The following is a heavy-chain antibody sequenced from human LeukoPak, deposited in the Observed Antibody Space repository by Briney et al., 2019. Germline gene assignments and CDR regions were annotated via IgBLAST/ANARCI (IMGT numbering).Heavy chain of an antibody. D-gene: IGHD5-18*01. CDR3: ARDVATAMAGIDYYYMDV. Sequence: SETLSLTCTVSGYSISSGHYWGWIRQPPGKGLEWIGSIYHSGSTYYNPSLKSRVTISVDTSKNQFSLKLSSVTAADTAVYYCARDVATAMAGIDYYYMDVWGKGTTVTVSS. CDR1: GYSISSGHY. CDR2: IYHSGST. J-gene: IGHJ6*03. V-gene: IGHV4-38-2*02.